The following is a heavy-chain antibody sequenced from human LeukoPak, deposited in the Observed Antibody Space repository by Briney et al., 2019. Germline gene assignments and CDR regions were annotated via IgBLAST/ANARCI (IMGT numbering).Heavy chain of an antibody. CDR3: ARCESSSWYIRWFDP. D-gene: IGHD6-13*01. CDR1: GGSISSDNYY. CDR2: IYYSGST. Sequence: PSETLSLTCAVTGGSISSDNYYWGWIRQPPGKGLEWIGSIYYSGSTYYNPSLKSRVTISVDTSKNQFSLKLSSVTAADTAVYYCARCESSSWYIRWFDPWGQGTLVTVSS. J-gene: IGHJ5*02. V-gene: IGHV4-39*07.